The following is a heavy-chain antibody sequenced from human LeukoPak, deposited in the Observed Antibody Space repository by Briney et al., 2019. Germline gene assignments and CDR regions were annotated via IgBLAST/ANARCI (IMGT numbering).Heavy chain of an antibody. D-gene: IGHD3-10*01. CDR2: INTDGSST. V-gene: IGHV3-74*01. Sequence: GGSLRLSCAASGFTFSSYWMHWVRQAPGKGLVWVSRINTDGSSTSYADSVKGRFTISRDNAKNTLYLQMNSLRAEDTAVYYCARSSMVRGRGIDVWGQGTTVTVSS. CDR1: GFTFSSYW. CDR3: ARSSMVRGRGIDV. J-gene: IGHJ6*02.